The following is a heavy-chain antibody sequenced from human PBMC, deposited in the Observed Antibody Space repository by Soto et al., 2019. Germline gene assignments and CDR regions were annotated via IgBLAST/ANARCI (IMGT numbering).Heavy chain of an antibody. Sequence: QVQLVESGGDLVKRGGSLRLSCAASGYTFSAYYMSWIRQAPGKGLEWISYIDTSSTKIYYADSVKGRFTISRDNAKNSLYLERNSLRDEDTAVYYCASHYDMWSGYLSPVDYWGQGTLVTVSS. J-gene: IGHJ4*02. CDR2: IDTSSTKI. CDR3: ASHYDMWSGYLSPVDY. CDR1: GYTFSAYY. V-gene: IGHV3-11*01. D-gene: IGHD3-3*01.